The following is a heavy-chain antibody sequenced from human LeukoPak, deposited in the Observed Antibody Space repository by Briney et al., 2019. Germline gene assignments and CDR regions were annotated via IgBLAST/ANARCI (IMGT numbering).Heavy chain of an antibody. CDR3: AKGNTHWELYDY. CDR2: VVGDTIT. D-gene: IGHD4-23*01. Sequence: GGSLRLSCAASGFILSSFSMSWVRQVPGKGLDWVSAVVGDTITFYTDSVKGRFTISRDYSKNTLYLQMSSLRAADTAIYYCAKGNTHWELYDYWGQGTLVTVSP. V-gene: IGHV3-23*01. CDR1: GFILSSFS. J-gene: IGHJ4*02.